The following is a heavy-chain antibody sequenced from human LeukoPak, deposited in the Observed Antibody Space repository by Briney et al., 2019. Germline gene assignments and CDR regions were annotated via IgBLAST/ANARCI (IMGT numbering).Heavy chain of an antibody. Sequence: SETLSLTCTVSGYSISSGYYWGWIRQPPGKGLEWIGSMYYSGGTYYNPSLKSRVTISVDTSKNQFPLNLSSVTAADTAAYYCARHFDYPSAFDIWGQGTMVTVSS. CDR1: GYSISSGYY. D-gene: IGHD3-9*01. CDR3: ARHFDYPSAFDI. V-gene: IGHV4-38-2*02. J-gene: IGHJ3*02. CDR2: MYYSGGT.